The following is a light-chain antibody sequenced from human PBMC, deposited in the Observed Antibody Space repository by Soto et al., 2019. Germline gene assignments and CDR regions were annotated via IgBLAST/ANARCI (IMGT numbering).Light chain of an antibody. CDR3: AAWDDSLNGYV. CDR1: SSNIGSNT. Sequence: QSVLTQPPSASGTPGQRVTISCSGSSSNIGSNTVNWYQQLPGTAPKLLIYSHNQRPSGVPDRFSGSQSGTSASLAISGLQSEDEADYSCAAWDDSLNGYVFGTGTKLTVL. CDR2: SHN. V-gene: IGLV1-44*01. J-gene: IGLJ1*01.